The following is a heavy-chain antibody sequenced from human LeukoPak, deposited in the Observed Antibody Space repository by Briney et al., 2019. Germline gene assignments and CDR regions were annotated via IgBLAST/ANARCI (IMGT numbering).Heavy chain of an antibody. CDR1: GFTFSTYW. Sequence: GGSLRLSCVASGFTFSTYWMHWVRQAPGKGLLWVSRINGDGSSTNYADSVKGRFTISRDNAKNTLYLQMNSLRAEDTAVYYCARWDCGGGGCRSPYDYWGQGTLVTVSS. CDR2: INGDGSST. V-gene: IGHV3-74*01. CDR3: ARWDCGGGGCRSPYDY. D-gene: IGHD2-15*01. J-gene: IGHJ4*02.